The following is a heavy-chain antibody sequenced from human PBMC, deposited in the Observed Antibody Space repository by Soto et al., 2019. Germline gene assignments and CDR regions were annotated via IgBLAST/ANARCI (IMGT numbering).Heavy chain of an antibody. D-gene: IGHD6-6*01. CDR2: IYHSGST. J-gene: IGHJ4*02. CDR3: AGGIAARPLGY. V-gene: IGHV4-30-2*01. CDR1: GGSISSGGYS. Sequence: QLQLQESGSGLVKPSQTLSLTCAVSGGSISSGGYSWSWIRQPPGKGLEWIGYIYHSGSTYYNPPLKXRXTXTXXRSKNQFSLKLSSVTAADTAVYYCAGGIAARPLGYWGQGTLVTVSS.